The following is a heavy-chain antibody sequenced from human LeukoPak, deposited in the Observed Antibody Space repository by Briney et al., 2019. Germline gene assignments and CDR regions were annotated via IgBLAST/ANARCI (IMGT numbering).Heavy chain of an antibody. CDR3: ASMAGDYYYYYMDV. D-gene: IGHD1-26*01. V-gene: IGHV1-69*13. CDR1: GGTFSSYA. J-gene: IGHJ6*03. CDR2: IIPIFGTA. Sequence: SVKVSCKASGGTFSSYAISWVRQAPGQGLVWMGGIIPIFGTANYAQKFQGRVTITADESTSTAYMELSSLRSEDTAVYYCASMAGDYYYYYMDVWGKGTTVTISS.